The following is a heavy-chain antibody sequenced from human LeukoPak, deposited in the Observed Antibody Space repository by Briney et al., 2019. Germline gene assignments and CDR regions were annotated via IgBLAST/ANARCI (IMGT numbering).Heavy chain of an antibody. CDR3: ARQRGYSYGYVY. CDR2: INPNSGGT. CDR1: GGTFSSYA. D-gene: IGHD5-18*01. Sequence: ASVKVSCKASGGTFSSYAISWVRQAPGQGLEWMGWINPNSGGTNYAQKFQGRVTMTGDTSISTAYMELSRLRSDDTPVYYCARQRGYSYGYVYWGQGTLVTVSS. J-gene: IGHJ4*02. V-gene: IGHV1-2*02.